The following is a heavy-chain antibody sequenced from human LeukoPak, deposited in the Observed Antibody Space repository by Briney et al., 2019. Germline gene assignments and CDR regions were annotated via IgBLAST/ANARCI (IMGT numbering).Heavy chain of an antibody. CDR3: ARGSSELVPTPLFDY. CDR1: GYTFTGYY. V-gene: IGHV1-2*06. Sequence: ASVKVSCKASGYTFTGYYMHWVRQAPGQGLEWMGRINPNSGGTNYAQKFQGRVTMTRDTSISTAYMELSRLRSDDTAVYYCARGSSELVPTPLFDYWGQGTLVTVSS. CDR2: INPNSGGT. J-gene: IGHJ4*02. D-gene: IGHD6-6*01.